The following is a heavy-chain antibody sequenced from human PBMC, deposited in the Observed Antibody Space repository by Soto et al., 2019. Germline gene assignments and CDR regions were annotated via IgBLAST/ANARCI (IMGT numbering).Heavy chain of an antibody. J-gene: IGHJ4*02. Sequence: LRLSCAASGFTFSNAWMSWVRQAPGKGLEWVGRIKSKTDGGTTDYAAPVKGRFTISRDDSKNTLYLQMNSLKTEDTAVYYCTTDPYLPLTTVTTCGIDYWGQGTLVTVSS. D-gene: IGHD4-17*01. V-gene: IGHV3-15*01. CDR2: IKSKTDGGTT. CDR1: GFTFSNAW. CDR3: TTDPYLPLTTVTTCGIDY.